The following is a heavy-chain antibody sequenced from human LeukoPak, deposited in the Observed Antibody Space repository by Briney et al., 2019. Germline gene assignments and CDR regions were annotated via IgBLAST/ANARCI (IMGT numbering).Heavy chain of an antibody. CDR1: GFTFSSYE. CDR2: ISSSGSTI. D-gene: IGHD3-22*01. J-gene: IGHJ4*02. CDR3: ARISIGDDSSGYYYYFDY. V-gene: IGHV3-48*03. Sequence: GGSLRLSCAASGFTFSSYEMNWVRQAPGKGLEWVSYISSSGSTIYYADSVKGRFTISRDNAKNSLYLQMNSLRAEDTAVYYCARISIGDDSSGYYYYFDYWGQGTLVTVSS.